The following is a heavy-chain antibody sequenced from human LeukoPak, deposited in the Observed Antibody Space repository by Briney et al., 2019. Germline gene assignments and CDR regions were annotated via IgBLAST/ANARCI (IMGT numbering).Heavy chain of an antibody. CDR1: GGSISSSSYY. CDR3: ARDVYDFWSGYDY. V-gene: IGHV4-39*07. J-gene: IGHJ4*02. CDR2: IYYSGST. D-gene: IGHD3-3*01. Sequence: PSETLSLTCTVSGGSISSSSYYWGWIRQPPGKGLEWIGSIYYSGSTYYNPSLKSRVTMSVDTSENQFSLKLSSVTAADTAVYYCARDVYDFWSGYDYWGQGTLVTVSS.